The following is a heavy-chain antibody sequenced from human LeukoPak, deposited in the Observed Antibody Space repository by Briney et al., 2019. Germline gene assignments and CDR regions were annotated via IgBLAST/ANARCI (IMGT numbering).Heavy chain of an antibody. Sequence: ASVKVSCKASGYTFTGYYMHWVRQAPGQGLEWMGWINPNSGGTNYAQKFQGRVTMTRDTSISTAYMELSRLRSDDTAVYYCARDTCSSTSCHVDYWGQGTLVTVAS. D-gene: IGHD2-2*01. V-gene: IGHV1-2*02. CDR2: INPNSGGT. CDR3: ARDTCSSTSCHVDY. CDR1: GYTFTGYY. J-gene: IGHJ4*02.